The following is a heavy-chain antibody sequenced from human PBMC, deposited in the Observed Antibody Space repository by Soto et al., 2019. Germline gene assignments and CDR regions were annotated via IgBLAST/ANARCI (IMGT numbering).Heavy chain of an antibody. CDR1: GFTLSRYD. D-gene: IGHD2-15*01. CDR3: ARDFYGGFSYGPGDN. CDR2: ISYDRSER. J-gene: IGHJ4*02. Sequence: GGSLRLSCGASGFTLSRYDIHCVRQAPGKGVACEAVISYDRSERSYTDSVKGRFTISRDNSKNSVYLQMNSLRAEDTALYYCARDFYGGFSYGPGDNWGQGTTVTVSS. V-gene: IGHV3-30*03.